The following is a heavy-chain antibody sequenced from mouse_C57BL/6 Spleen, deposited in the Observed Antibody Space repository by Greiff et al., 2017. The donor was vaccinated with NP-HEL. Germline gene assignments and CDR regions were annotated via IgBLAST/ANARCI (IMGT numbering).Heavy chain of an antibody. J-gene: IGHJ4*01. V-gene: IGHV14-4*01. CDR3: TTLYSNGDYYAMDY. CDR1: GFNIKDDY. D-gene: IGHD2-5*01. Sequence: VQLQQSGAELVRPGASVKLSCTASGFNIKDDYMHWVKQRPEQGLAWIGWIDPENGDTEYASKFQGKATITADTSSNTAYLQLSSLTSEDTAVYYCTTLYSNGDYYAMDYWGQGTSVTVAS. CDR2: IDPENGDT.